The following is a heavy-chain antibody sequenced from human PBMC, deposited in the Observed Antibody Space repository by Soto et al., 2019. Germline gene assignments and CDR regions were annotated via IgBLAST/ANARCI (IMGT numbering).Heavy chain of an antibody. CDR3: ARGTGLTYYYDSSGYYEDY. Sequence: EVQLVESGGGLVKPGGSLRLSCAASGFTFSSYSMNWVRQAPGKGLEWVSSISSSSSYIYYTDSVKGRFTISRDNAKNSLXXQMNSLRAEDTAVYYCARGTGLTYYYDSSGYYEDYWGQGTLVTVSS. CDR2: ISSSSSYI. D-gene: IGHD3-22*01. J-gene: IGHJ4*02. V-gene: IGHV3-21*01. CDR1: GFTFSSYS.